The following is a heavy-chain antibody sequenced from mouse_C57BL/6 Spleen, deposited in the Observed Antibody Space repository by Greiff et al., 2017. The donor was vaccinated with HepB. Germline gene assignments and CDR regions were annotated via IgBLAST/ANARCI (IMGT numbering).Heavy chain of an antibody. CDR3: ARDNYGTQYYFDY. D-gene: IGHD1-1*01. CDR1: GYSITSGYY. V-gene: IGHV3-6*01. CDR2: ISYDGSN. J-gene: IGHJ2*01. Sequence: EVKLMESGPGLVKPSQSLSLTCSVTGYSITSGYYWNWIRQFPGNKLEWMGYISYDGSNNYNPSLKNRISITRDTSKNQFFLKLNSVTTEDTATYYCARDNYGTQYYFDYWGQGTTLTVSS.